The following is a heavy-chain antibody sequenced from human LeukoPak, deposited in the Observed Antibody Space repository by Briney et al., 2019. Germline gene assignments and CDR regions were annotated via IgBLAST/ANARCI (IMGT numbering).Heavy chain of an antibody. CDR1: GFTFSSYA. V-gene: IGHV3-23*01. Sequence: QPGGSLRLSCAASGFTFSSYAMSWVRQAPGKGLEWVSAISGSGGSTYYADSVKGRFTTSRDNSKNTLYLQMNSLRAEDTAVYYCAKTYPEYCSGGSCYSGNDYWGQGTLVTVSS. CDR3: AKTYPEYCSGGSCYSGNDY. J-gene: IGHJ4*02. D-gene: IGHD2-15*01. CDR2: ISGSGGST.